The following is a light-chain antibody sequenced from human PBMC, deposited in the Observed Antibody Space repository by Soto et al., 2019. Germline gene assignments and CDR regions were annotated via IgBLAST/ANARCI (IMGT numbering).Light chain of an antibody. V-gene: IGKV3-20*01. CDR3: QQYVASHPIT. CDR1: QSVGSY. Sequence: EIVLTQSPGTLSLSPGQRATLSCRASQSVGSYLALYQQKPGQPPRLLISVASSRATGIPDRFSGSGSGTEFTLTISRVEPEDLAVYYCQQYVASHPITFGQGTRLDSK. CDR2: VAS. J-gene: IGKJ5*01.